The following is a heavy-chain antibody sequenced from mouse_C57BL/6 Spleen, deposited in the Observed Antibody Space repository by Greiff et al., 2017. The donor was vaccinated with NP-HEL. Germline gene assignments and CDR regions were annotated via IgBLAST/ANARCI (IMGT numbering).Heavy chain of an antibody. CDR3: ARTNWDGVGYYFDY. D-gene: IGHD4-1*01. CDR2: ISYSGST. J-gene: IGHJ2*01. CDR1: GYSITSGYD. V-gene: IGHV3-1*01. Sequence: EVQLVESGPGMVKPSQSLTLTCTVTGYSITSGYDWHWIRHFPGNKLEWMGYISYSGSTNYNPSLKSRTSITHDTSKNHFFLKLNSVTTEDTATYYCARTNWDGVGYYFDYWGQGTTLTVSS.